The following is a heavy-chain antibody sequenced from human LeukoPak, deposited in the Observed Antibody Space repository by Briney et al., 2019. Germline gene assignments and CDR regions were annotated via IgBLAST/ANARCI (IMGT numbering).Heavy chain of an antibody. D-gene: IGHD2-15*01. Sequence: ASVKVSCKASGGTFSSYAISWVRQAPGQGLEWMGGIIPIFGTANYAQKFQGRVTITADESTSTAYMELSSLRSEDTAVYYCARSSGYCSGGSCYSFGFYYYYGMDVWGQGTTVTVSS. CDR3: ARSSGYCSGGSCYSFGFYYYYGMDV. J-gene: IGHJ6*02. CDR1: GGTFSSYA. V-gene: IGHV1-69*01. CDR2: IIPIFGTA.